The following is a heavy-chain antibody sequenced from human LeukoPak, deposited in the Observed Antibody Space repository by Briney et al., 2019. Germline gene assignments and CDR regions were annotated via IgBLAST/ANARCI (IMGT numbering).Heavy chain of an antibody. J-gene: IGHJ3*02. Sequence: GGSLRLSCAASGFTFSSYSMNWVRQAPGKGLEWVSSISSSSSYIYYADSVKGRFTISRDNAKNSLYLQMNSLGAEDTAVYYCARGDFNDYGDYVDAFEIWGQGTMVTVSA. CDR1: GFTFSSYS. V-gene: IGHV3-21*01. CDR2: ISSSSSYI. CDR3: ARGDFNDYGDYVDAFEI. D-gene: IGHD4-17*01.